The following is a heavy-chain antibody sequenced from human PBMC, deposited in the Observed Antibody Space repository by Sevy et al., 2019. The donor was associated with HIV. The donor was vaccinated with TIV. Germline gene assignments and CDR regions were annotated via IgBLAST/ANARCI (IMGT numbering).Heavy chain of an antibody. Sequence: SLKISCAASGFTFDDYAMHWVRQAPGKGLEWVSGISWNSGSIGYADSVKGRFTISRDKAKNSLYLQMNSLRAEDTALYYCAKAKLSSGWYGPDAFDIWGQGTMVTVSS. J-gene: IGHJ3*02. V-gene: IGHV3-9*01. CDR3: AKAKLSSGWYGPDAFDI. CDR1: GFTFDDYA. D-gene: IGHD6-19*01. CDR2: ISWNSGSI.